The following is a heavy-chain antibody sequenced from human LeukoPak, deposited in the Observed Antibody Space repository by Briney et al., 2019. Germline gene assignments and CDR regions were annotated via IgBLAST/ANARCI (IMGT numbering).Heavy chain of an antibody. J-gene: IGHJ4*02. D-gene: IGHD2-2*01. Sequence: PGGSLRLSCAASGFTFSSYAMSWVRQAPGKGLEWVSAISGSGGSTYYADSVKGRFTISRDNSKNTLYLQMNSLRAEDTAVYYCAKGNHIVVVPAALYYFDYWGQGTLVTVSS. CDR2: ISGSGGST. V-gene: IGHV3-23*01. CDR3: AKGNHIVVVPAALYYFDY. CDR1: GFTFSSYA.